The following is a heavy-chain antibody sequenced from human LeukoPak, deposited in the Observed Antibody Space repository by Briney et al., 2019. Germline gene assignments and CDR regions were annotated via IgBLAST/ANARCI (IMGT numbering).Heavy chain of an antibody. J-gene: IGHJ5*02. CDR1: GYTFTGYY. CDR2: INPNSGGT. Sequence: ASVKVSCKASGYTFTGYYMHWVRQAPGQGLEWMGWINPNSGGTNYAQKFQGRVTMTRDTSISAAYMELSRLRSDDTAVYYCARDKALAGYGSGRLGFDPWGQGTLVTVSS. V-gene: IGHV1-2*02. D-gene: IGHD3-10*01. CDR3: ARDKALAGYGSGRLGFDP.